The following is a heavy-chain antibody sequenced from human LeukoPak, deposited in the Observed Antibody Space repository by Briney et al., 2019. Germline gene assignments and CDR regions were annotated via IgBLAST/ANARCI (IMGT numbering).Heavy chain of an antibody. Sequence: PGGSLRLSCAASGFTFSSYPMHWVRLAPGKGLEWVAVISNDERNKYYTDSVKGRFTISRDNSKSTVYLQMNSLRPEDTAMYYCARPSPPGDGYNPCDYWGPGALVIVSS. CDR1: GFTFSSYP. J-gene: IGHJ4*02. D-gene: IGHD5-24*01. CDR2: ISNDERNK. V-gene: IGHV3-30*04. CDR3: ARPSPPGDGYNPCDY.